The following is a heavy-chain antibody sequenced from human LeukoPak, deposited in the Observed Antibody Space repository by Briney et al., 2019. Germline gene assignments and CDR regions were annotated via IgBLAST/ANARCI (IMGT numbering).Heavy chain of an antibody. D-gene: IGHD3-16*01. CDR3: ARDQDVWGSYGGVRRHDAFDI. J-gene: IGHJ3*02. V-gene: IGHV3-21*01. CDR2: ITNSGDYI. CDR1: GFTFSTYT. Sequence: PGGSLRLSCAASGFTFSTYTMNWVRQAPGKGLEWVSSITNSGDYIYYADSVKGRFTISRDNAKNSLYLQMNSLRAEDTAVYYCARDQDVWGSYGGVRRHDAFDIWGQGTLVTVSS.